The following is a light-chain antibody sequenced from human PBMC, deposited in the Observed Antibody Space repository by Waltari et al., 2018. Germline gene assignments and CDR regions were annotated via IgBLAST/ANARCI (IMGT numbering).Light chain of an antibody. CDR1: SSDVGTYDY. Sequence: QSALTQPASVSGSPGQSITISCTGTSSDVGTYDYVSWYQQHPGKATKPMIYDVTKRPSGIANRFSGSKSGNTASLTISGLQAEDEADYYCSSYTTSSTVYVFGTGTKVTVL. CDR2: DVT. J-gene: IGLJ1*01. CDR3: SSYTTSSTVYV. V-gene: IGLV2-14*03.